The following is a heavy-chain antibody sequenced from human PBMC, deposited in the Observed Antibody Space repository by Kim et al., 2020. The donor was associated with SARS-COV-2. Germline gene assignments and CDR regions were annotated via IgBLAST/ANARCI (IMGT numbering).Heavy chain of an antibody. J-gene: IGHJ4*02. V-gene: IGHV4-34*01. Sequence: PKIRVTISVDTSKNQFSLKLSSVTAADTAVYYCARGRAYSGYDYYYFDYWGQGTLVTVSS. D-gene: IGHD5-12*01. CDR3: ARGRAYSGYDYYYFDY.